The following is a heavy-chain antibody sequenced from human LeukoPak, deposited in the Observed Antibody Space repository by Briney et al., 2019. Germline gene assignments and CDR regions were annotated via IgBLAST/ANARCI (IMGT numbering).Heavy chain of an antibody. CDR3: ASVQQLWYFDY. CDR2: IYHSGST. J-gene: IGHJ4*02. Sequence: SETLSLTCTVSGYSISSGYYWGWIRQPPGKGLEWIGSIYHSGSTYYNPSLKSRVIISVDTSKNQFSLKLSSVTAADTAVYYCASVQQLWYFDYWGQGTLVTVS. CDR1: GYSISSGYY. D-gene: IGHD6-13*01. V-gene: IGHV4-38-2*02.